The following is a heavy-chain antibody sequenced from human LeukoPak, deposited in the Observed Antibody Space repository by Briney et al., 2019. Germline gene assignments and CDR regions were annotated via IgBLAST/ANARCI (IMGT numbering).Heavy chain of an antibody. D-gene: IGHD3-3*01. CDR2: IYHSGST. V-gene: IGHV4-38-2*02. CDR3: ARDLRSYDFWSGYFNWFDP. J-gene: IGHJ5*02. CDR1: GYSISSGYY. Sequence: SETLSLTCTVSGYSISSGYYWGWIRQPPGKGLEWIGSIYHSGSTYYNPSLKSRVTISVDTSKNQFSLKLSSVTAADTAVYYCARDLRSYDFWSGYFNWFDPWGQGTLVTVSS.